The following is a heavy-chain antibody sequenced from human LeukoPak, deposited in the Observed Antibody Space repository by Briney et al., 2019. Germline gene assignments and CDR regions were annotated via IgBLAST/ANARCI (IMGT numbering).Heavy chain of an antibody. CDR3: ARDHYYGSGSYRSYYYYYYMDV. J-gene: IGHJ6*03. D-gene: IGHD3-10*01. V-gene: IGHV4-4*02. Sequence: PSETLSLTCAVSGGSIFSTNWWSWVRQPPGKGLEWIGQIFYSGSISYSPSLKSRVTISVDTSKNQFSLKLSSVTAADTAVYYCARDHYYGSGSYRSYYYYYYMDVWGKGTTVTIS. CDR2: IFYSGSI. CDR1: GGSIFSTNW.